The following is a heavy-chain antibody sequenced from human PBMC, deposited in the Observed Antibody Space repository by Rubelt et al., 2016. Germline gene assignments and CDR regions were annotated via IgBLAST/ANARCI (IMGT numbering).Heavy chain of an antibody. CDR2: SGST. CDR3: ARETRHWFDP. J-gene: IGHJ5*02. D-gene: IGHD1-1*01. V-gene: IGHV4-39*07. Sequence: SGSTYYNPSLKSRVTISVDTSKNQFSLKLSSVTAADTAVYYCARETRHWFDPWGQGTLVTVSS.